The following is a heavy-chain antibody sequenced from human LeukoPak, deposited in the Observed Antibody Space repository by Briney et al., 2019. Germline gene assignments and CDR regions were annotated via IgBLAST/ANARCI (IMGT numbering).Heavy chain of an antibody. V-gene: IGHV3-21*01. CDR2: ISGSSSYI. CDR1: GFTFSSYS. D-gene: IGHD2-21*02. CDR3: ARDIGRRTVTAFDY. J-gene: IGHJ4*02. Sequence: GGSLRLSCAASGFTFSSYSMNWVRQASGKGLEWVSSISGSSSYIYYADSVKGRFTISRDNAKNSLYLQMNSLRAEDTAVYYCARDIGRRTVTAFDYWGQGTLVTVSS.